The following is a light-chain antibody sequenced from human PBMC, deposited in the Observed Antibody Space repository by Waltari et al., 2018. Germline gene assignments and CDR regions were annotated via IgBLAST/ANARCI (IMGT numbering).Light chain of an antibody. J-gene: IGKJ1*01. V-gene: IGKV3-20*01. CDR1: QSVSRA. CDR2: GAS. Sequence: EIVLTHSPGSLSSSPGEGDTLSCRASQSVSRALAWYQQKPGQAPRLLIFGASNRATGIPDRFSGSGSETDFSLTISRLEPEDFAVYYCQHYVRLPATFGRGTKVEIK. CDR3: QHYVRLPAT.